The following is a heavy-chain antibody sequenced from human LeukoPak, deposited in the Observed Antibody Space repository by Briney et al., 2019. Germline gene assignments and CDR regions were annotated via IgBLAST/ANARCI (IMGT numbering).Heavy chain of an antibody. CDR1: GFTFSSYA. CDR2: ISGSGGST. CDR3: AKGRSIAVAGGLDY. J-gene: IGHJ4*02. D-gene: IGHD6-19*01. V-gene: IGHV3-23*01. Sequence: PGGSLRLSCAASGFTFSSYAMSWVRQAPGKGLEWVSAISGSGGSTYYADSVKGRFTISRDNAKNSLYLQMNSLRAEDTALYYCAKGRSIAVAGGLDYWGQGTLVTVSS.